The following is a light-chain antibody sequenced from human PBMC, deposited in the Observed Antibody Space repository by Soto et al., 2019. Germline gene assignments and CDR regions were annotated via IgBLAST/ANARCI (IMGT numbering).Light chain of an antibody. CDR3: QQLNSFPFI. V-gene: IGKV1-9*01. CDR2: AAS. CDR1: QAIDTY. Sequence: DLQLSQSPSFLSASVGDRVTITCRASQAIDTYLAWYQQKPGKAPKLLIYAASLLQSGVPSKFSGSGSGTDFTLTINSLQPEDFASYYCQQLNSFPFIFGQGTRLEIK. J-gene: IGKJ5*01.